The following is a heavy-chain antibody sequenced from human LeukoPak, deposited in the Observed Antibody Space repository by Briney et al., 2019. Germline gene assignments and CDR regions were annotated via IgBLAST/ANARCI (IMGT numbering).Heavy chain of an antibody. CDR2: IVYDGSNK. D-gene: IGHD3-10*01. V-gene: IGHV3-30-3*01. Sequence: GGSLRLSCAASGFTFSSYAMHWVRQAPGKGLEWVAVIVYDGSNKYADSVKGRFTISRDNSKNTLYLQMNSLRAEDTAVYYCARDGAKWFGELLYYFDYWGQGTLVTVSS. CDR3: ARDGAKWFGELLYYFDY. J-gene: IGHJ4*02. CDR1: GFTFSSYA.